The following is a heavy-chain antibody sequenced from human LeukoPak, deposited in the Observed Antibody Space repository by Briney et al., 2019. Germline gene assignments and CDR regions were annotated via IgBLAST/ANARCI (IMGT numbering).Heavy chain of an antibody. CDR3: ASLDSSSSPDY. Sequence: ASQTLSLTCTVSGGSISSGGYYWSWIRQHPGKGGEWIGYIYYSGSTYYNPSLKSRVTISVDTSKNQFFLKLSSVTAADTAVYYCASLDSSSSPDYWGQGTLVTVSS. V-gene: IGHV4-31*03. D-gene: IGHD6-13*01. J-gene: IGHJ4*02. CDR2: IYYSGST. CDR1: GGSISSGGYY.